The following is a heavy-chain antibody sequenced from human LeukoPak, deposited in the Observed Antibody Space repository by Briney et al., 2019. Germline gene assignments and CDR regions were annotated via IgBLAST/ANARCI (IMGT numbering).Heavy chain of an antibody. CDR1: GFSLSTTGVG. J-gene: IGHJ4*02. Sequence: VSGPTLVKPTQTLTLTCTFSGFSLSTTGVGVAWIRQPPGKALEWLAVHYWNNDKSYSPSLKNRLTITKDTSKNQVVLILTNMDPVDTATYYCAHKGRGSGSYTMWGQGTLVTVSS. CDR3: AHKGRGSGSYTM. D-gene: IGHD3-10*01. V-gene: IGHV2-5*01. CDR2: HYWNNDK.